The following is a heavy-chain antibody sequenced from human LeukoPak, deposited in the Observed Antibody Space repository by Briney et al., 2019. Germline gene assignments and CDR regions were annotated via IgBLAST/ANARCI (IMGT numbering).Heavy chain of an antibody. CDR2: ISGSGGST. CDR3: AKNGSYYWGSFDI. CDR1: GFTFSSYG. D-gene: IGHD1-26*01. V-gene: IGHV3-23*01. Sequence: GRSLRLSCAASGFTFSSYGMSWVRQAPGKGLEWVSAISGSGGSTYYADSVKGRFTISRDNSKNTLYLQMNSLRAEDTAVYYCAKNGSYYWGSFDIWGQGTMVTVSS. J-gene: IGHJ3*02.